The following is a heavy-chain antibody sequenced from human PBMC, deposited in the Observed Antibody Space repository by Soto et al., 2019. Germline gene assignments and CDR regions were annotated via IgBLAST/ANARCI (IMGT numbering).Heavy chain of an antibody. J-gene: IGHJ4*02. CDR3: ARSSDPFRQRVGWELMEVFQPPLDY. D-gene: IGHD1-26*01. Sequence: QVQLVQSGPEVKKPGASMKVSCKASGYTFNSYGISWVRQAPGQGLEWMGWISVYNGNTNFAQKVQDRVTLTTDTSASTAYMELRSLTSDDTAVYYCARSSDPFRQRVGWELMEVFQPPLDYWGQGTLVTVSS. CDR2: ISVYNGNT. V-gene: IGHV1-18*01. CDR1: GYTFNSYG.